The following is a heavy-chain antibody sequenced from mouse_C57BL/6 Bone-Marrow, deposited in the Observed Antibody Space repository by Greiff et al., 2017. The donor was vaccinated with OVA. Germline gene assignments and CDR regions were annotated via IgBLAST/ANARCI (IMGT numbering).Heavy chain of an antibody. CDR3: ARGRGYWDYFDY. D-gene: IGHD2-3*01. Sequence: VQLQESGAELMKPGASVKLSCKATGYTFTGYWIEWVKQRPGHGLEWIGEILPGSGSTSYNEKFKGKATFTADTSSNTAYMQLSSLTTEDSAIYYCARGRGYWDYFDYWGQGTTLTVSS. CDR2: ILPGSGST. CDR1: GYTFTGYW. J-gene: IGHJ2*01. V-gene: IGHV1-9*01.